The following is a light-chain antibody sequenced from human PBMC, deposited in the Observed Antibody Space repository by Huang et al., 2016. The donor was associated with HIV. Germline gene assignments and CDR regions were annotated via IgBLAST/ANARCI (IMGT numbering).Light chain of an antibody. J-gene: IGKJ3*01. CDR3: QQYNDWPPL. CDR2: DAS. Sequence: EIVMTQSPATLSVSPGERAIFSCRASQSLSSNLAWYQQKPGQAPRLLIYDASTRATGIPARVSGSGSGTEFTLTIASLQSEDFAVYYCQQYNDWPPLFGPGTKVDIK. CDR1: QSLSSN. V-gene: IGKV3-15*01.